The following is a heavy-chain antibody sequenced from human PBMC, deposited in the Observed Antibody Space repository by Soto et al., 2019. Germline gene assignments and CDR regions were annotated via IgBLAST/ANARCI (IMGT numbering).Heavy chain of an antibody. CDR1: GFTFSSYA. V-gene: IGHV3-23*01. Sequence: EVQVLESGGGLVQPGGSLRLSCAASGFTFSSYAMSWVRQAPGKGLEWVSAISGRTGSTSYADSVKGRFTISRDNSRNTLYLQMNSLRAEDTAVYYCAKSKYGDSPLMDVWGQGTTVAVS. CDR2: ISGRTGST. J-gene: IGHJ6*02. CDR3: AKSKYGDSPLMDV. D-gene: IGHD4-17*01.